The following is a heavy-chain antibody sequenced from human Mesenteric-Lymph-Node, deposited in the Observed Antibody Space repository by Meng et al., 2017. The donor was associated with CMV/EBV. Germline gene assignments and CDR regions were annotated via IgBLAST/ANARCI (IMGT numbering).Heavy chain of an antibody. J-gene: IGHJ4*02. D-gene: IGHD3-9*01. CDR2: TRNKANSYTT. V-gene: IGHV3-72*01. Sequence: GESLKISCTASGFTFSDHYMDWFRQAPGKGLEWVGRTRNKANSYTTEYAASVKGRFTISRDDSKSIAYLQMNSLKTEDTAVYYCTRESRPYYDILTGYNLLQIDYWGQGTLVTVSS. CDR1: GFTFSDHY. CDR3: TRESRPYYDILTGYNLLQIDY.